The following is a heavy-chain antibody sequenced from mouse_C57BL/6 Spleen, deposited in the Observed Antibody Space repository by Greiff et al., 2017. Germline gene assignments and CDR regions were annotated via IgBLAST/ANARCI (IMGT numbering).Heavy chain of an antibody. J-gene: IGHJ2*01. CDR2: IAPSDSYT. Sequence: VQLQQSGAELVKPGASVKLSCKASGYTFTSSWMQWVKQRPGQGLEWIGEIAPSDSYTNYNQKFKGKATLTVATSSSTAYMQLSSLTSSDSAVXYSARGRDYFDYWGQGTTLTVSS. V-gene: IGHV1-50*01. CDR3: ARGRDYFDY. CDR1: GYTFTSSW.